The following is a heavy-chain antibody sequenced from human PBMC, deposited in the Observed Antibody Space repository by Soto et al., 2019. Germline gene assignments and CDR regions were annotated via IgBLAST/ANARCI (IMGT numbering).Heavy chain of an antibody. CDR1: GYTFTSYG. CDR2: ISAYNGNT. Sequence: ASVKVSCKASGYTFTSYGISGVRQAPGQGLEWMGWISAYNGNTNYAQKLQGRVTMTTDTSTSTAYMELRSLRYDETAVYYCARATPTRYSSSWFSAFDIWG. CDR3: ARATPTRYSSSWFSAFDI. J-gene: IGHJ3*02. V-gene: IGHV1-18*04. D-gene: IGHD6-13*01.